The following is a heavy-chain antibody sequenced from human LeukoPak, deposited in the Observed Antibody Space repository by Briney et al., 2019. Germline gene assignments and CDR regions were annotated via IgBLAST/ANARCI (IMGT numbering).Heavy chain of an antibody. Sequence: SETLSLTCAAFGVSFSDYYWSWIRQPPGKGLEWIGEISHSGITNYNPSLKSRVTISADASKNQFSLKLSSVTAADTSVYYCASDTVAGTGWGQGTLVTVSS. V-gene: IGHV4-34*01. CDR2: ISHSGIT. CDR1: GVSFSDYY. CDR3: ASDTVAGTG. J-gene: IGHJ4*02. D-gene: IGHD6-19*01.